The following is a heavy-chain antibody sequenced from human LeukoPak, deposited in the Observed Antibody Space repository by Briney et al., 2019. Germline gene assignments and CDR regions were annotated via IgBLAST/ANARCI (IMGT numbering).Heavy chain of an antibody. D-gene: IGHD2-15*01. V-gene: IGHV4-59*08. CDR1: GGSISSYY. J-gene: IGHJ4*02. CDR2: IYYSGST. CDR3: ARQSAHCSGGSCHPVDFDY. Sequence: SETLSLTCTVSGGSISSYYWSWIGEPPGEGVEWMGYIYYSGSTNYNPPLKSRVTISVDTSKNQFSLTLSSVTSADTAVHYCARQSAHCSGGSCHPVDFDYWGQGTLVTVSS.